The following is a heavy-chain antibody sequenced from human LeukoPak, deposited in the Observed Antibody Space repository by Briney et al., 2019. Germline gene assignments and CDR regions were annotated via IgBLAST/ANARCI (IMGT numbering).Heavy chain of an antibody. V-gene: IGHV3-30*19. Sequence: PGGSLRLSCAASGFTFSSYGMHWVRQAPGKGLEWVAVISYDGSNKYYADSVKGRFTISRDNSKNTLYLQMNSLRAEDTAVYYCARVRDTYDILTGYYPLRNYYYYGMDVWGQGTTVTVPS. J-gene: IGHJ6*02. D-gene: IGHD3-9*01. CDR3: ARVRDTYDILTGYYPLRNYYYYGMDV. CDR2: ISYDGSNK. CDR1: GFTFSSYG.